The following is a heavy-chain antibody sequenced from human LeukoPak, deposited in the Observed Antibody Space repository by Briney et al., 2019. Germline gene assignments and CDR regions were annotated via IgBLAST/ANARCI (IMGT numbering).Heavy chain of an antibody. Sequence: SETLSLTCAVYGGSFSGYYWSWIRQPPGKGLEWIGEINHSGSTNYNPSLKGRVTISVDTSKNQFSLKLSSVTAADTAVYYCARGTMEAPFDYWGQGTLVTVSS. D-gene: IGHD4/OR15-4a*01. V-gene: IGHV4-34*01. J-gene: IGHJ4*02. CDR3: ARGTMEAPFDY. CDR1: GGSFSGYY. CDR2: INHSGST.